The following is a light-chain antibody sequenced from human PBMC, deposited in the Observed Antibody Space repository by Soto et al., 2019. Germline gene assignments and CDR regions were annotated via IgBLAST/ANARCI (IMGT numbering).Light chain of an antibody. V-gene: IGKV1-39*01. CDR3: QQSYSTPPIT. CDR1: QSISSY. CDR2: AAS. Sequence: DIQMTQSPSSLSASVGDRVTITCRASQSISSYLNWYQQKPGKAPKLLIYAASSLPSGVPSRFSGSGSGTDFTIAISSLQTEDFATYYCQQSYSTPPITFGQGTRLEIK. J-gene: IGKJ5*01.